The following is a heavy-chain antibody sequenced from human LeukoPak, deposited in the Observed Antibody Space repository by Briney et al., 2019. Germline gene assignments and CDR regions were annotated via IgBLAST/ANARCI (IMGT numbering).Heavy chain of an antibody. Sequence: ASVKVSCKASGYTFSNYGISWVRQAPGQGLDWLGWITAYNGDTNYAQKFQGRVTMTTDTSTSTAYMELRSLRSDDTAVYYCARARSGYDYPYHYYMDVWGRGTTVTVSS. V-gene: IGHV1-18*01. CDR2: ITAYNGDT. CDR1: GYTFSNYG. CDR3: ARARSGYDYPYHYYMDV. D-gene: IGHD5-12*01. J-gene: IGHJ6*03.